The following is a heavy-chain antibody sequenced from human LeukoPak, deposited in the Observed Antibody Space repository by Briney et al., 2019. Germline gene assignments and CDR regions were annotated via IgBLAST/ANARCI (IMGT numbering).Heavy chain of an antibody. Sequence: QSGGSLRLSCAASGFTFSSYGMHWVRQAPGKGLEWVAVISYDGGNKYYADSVKGRFTISRDNSKNTLYLQMNSLRAEDTAVYYCAKDRSSSWTLDYWGQGTLVTVSS. D-gene: IGHD6-13*01. CDR2: ISYDGGNK. CDR3: AKDRSSSWTLDY. CDR1: GFTFSSYG. V-gene: IGHV3-30*18. J-gene: IGHJ4*02.